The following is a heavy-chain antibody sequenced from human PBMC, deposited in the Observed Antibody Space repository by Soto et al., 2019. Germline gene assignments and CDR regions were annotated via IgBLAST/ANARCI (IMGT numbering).Heavy chain of an antibody. Sequence: QVQLVQSGAEVKKPGSSVKVACRASGGTFSNYAISWVRQAPGQGLEWMGGIIPLFGTANYVQKFQGRVTITADNSTSTAYMELNSLISEDTAVYYCARGSTTNWYFDLWGRGTLVTVSS. D-gene: IGHD1-1*01. V-gene: IGHV1-69*06. J-gene: IGHJ2*01. CDR2: IIPLFGTA. CDR3: ARGSTTNWYFDL. CDR1: GGTFSNYA.